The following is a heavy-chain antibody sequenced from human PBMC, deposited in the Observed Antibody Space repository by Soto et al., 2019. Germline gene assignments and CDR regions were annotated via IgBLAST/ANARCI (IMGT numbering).Heavy chain of an antibody. CDR2: IDPSDSYI. CDR3: ARHYICRGGDCYYYGMDV. CDR1: GYSFTKYW. Sequence: PGESLKISCKGSGYSFTKYWISWVRQMPGKGLEWMGRIDPSDSYINYSPSFQGHVTISADKSINTAYLQWSSLRASDTAIYYCARHYICRGGDCYYYGMDVWGQGTTVTSP. V-gene: IGHV5-10-1*01. D-gene: IGHD3-16*01. J-gene: IGHJ6*02.